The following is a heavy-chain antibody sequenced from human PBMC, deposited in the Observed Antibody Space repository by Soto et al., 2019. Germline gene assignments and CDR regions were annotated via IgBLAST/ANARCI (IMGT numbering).Heavy chain of an antibody. CDR1: GYTFTSYA. V-gene: IGHV7-4-1*01. Sequence: ASVKVSCKASGYTFTSYAMNWVRQAPGQGLEWMGWINTNTGNPTYAQGFTGRFVFSLDTSVSTAYLQICSLKAEDTAVYYCTLVGATIPNYYGMDVWGQGTTVTVSS. D-gene: IGHD1-26*01. CDR2: INTNTGNP. J-gene: IGHJ6*02. CDR3: TLVGATIPNYYGMDV.